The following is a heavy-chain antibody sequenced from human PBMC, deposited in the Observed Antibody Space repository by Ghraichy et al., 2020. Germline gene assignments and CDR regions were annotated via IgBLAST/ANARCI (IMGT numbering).Heavy chain of an antibody. CDR2: IYYSGST. D-gene: IGHD1-26*01. J-gene: IGHJ4*02. CDR1: GGSISSYY. Sequence: SETLSLTCTVSGGSISSYYWSWIRQPPGKGLEWIGYIYYSGSTNYNPSLKSRVTISVDTSKNQFSLKLSSVTAADTAVYYWAGRIVGATMTDYWGQGTLVTVSS. V-gene: IGHV4-59*01. CDR3: AGRIVGATMTDY.